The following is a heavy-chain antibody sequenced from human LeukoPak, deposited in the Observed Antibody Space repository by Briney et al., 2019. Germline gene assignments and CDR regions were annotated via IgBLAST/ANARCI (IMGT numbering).Heavy chain of an antibody. Sequence: SETLSLTCTVSGGSISSYYWSWIRQPAGKGLEWIGRIYTSGSTNYNPSLKSRVTISVDTSKNQFSLKLSSVTAADTAVYYCAREDIVVVPAGYYYYYMDVWGKGTTVTVSS. J-gene: IGHJ6*03. D-gene: IGHD2-2*01. CDR3: AREDIVVVPAGYYYYYMDV. CDR2: IYTSGST. CDR1: GGSISSYY. V-gene: IGHV4-4*07.